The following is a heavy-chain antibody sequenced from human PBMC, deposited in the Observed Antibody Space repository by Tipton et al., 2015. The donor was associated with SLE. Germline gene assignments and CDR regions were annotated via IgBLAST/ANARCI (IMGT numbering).Heavy chain of an antibody. J-gene: IGHJ4*02. CDR2: IYYSGST. D-gene: IGHD4-11*01. Sequence: TLSLTCTVSGGSISSSSYYWGWIRQPPGKGLEWIGSIYYSGSTNYNPSLKSRVTISEDTSKNQFSLKLSSVTAADTAVYYCARWAGPTVNFDYWGQGTLVTVSS. V-gene: IGHV4-39*07. CDR1: GGSISSSSYY. CDR3: ARWAGPTVNFDY.